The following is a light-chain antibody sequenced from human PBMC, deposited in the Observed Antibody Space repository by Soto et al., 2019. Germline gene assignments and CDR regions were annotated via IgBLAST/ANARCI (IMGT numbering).Light chain of an antibody. CDR2: AAS. CDR3: QQSYSTPYT. V-gene: IGKV1-39*01. Sequence: DIQMTQSPSSLSASVGDRVTITCRASQSISSYLNWYQQKPGKAPKLLIYAASSLQSGVPSRLSGSGSGTDFALTISSLQPEVFATYYCQQSYSTPYTFGQGTKLEIK. J-gene: IGKJ2*01. CDR1: QSISSY.